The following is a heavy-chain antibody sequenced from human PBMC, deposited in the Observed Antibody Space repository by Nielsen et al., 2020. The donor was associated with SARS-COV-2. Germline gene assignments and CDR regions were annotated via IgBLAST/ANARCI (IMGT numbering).Heavy chain of an antibody. J-gene: IGHJ4*02. Sequence: SETLSLTCTVSGGSISGGGYYWTWIRQYPGGGLEWIGHIIHYAGSTAYNPSLESRVSISADTSKNKVSLRLRSVTAADTAVYYCARGTGSRDFDFWGLGTLVTVSS. D-gene: IGHD2-8*02. CDR2: IHYAGST. V-gene: IGHV4-31*03. CDR3: ARGTGSRDFDF. CDR1: GGSISGGGYY.